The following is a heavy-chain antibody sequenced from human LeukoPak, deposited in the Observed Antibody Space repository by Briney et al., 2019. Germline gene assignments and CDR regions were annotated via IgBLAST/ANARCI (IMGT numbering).Heavy chain of an antibody. CDR2: ISPSGGST. CDR1: GFTFSSYA. CDR3: AKGKTLAAGPDY. D-gene: IGHD6-6*01. V-gene: IGHV3-23*01. J-gene: IGHJ4*02. Sequence: GGSLRLSCAASGFTFSSYAMSRVRQAPGKGLEWVSAISPSGGSTYHADSVKGRFTISRDNSKNTLYLQMNTLRVEDTAVYYCAKGKTLAAGPDYWGQGTLVTVSA.